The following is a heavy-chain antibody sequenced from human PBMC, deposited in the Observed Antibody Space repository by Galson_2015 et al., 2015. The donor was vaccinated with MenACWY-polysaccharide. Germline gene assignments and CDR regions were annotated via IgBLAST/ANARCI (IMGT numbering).Heavy chain of an antibody. V-gene: IGHV1-2*06. CDR3: VISILNPPSPSYDY. CDR1: GYTFSVYH. CDR2: IKTNSGDT. J-gene: IGHJ4*02. Sequence: SVKVSCKATGYTFSVYHMHWVRQAPGRGPEWMGRIKTNSGDTQYAPKFQGRVTMTMDTSITTGYMELSRLTSDDTAVYYCVISILNPPSPSYDYWGQGTLVTVSS. D-gene: IGHD3-3*02.